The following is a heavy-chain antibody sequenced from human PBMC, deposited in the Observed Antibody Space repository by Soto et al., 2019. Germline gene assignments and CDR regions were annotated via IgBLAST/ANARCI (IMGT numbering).Heavy chain of an antibody. CDR2: IIPIFGTA. CDR3: ARDRVVGATTSYYYYGMDV. Sequence: QVQLVQSGAEVKKPGSSVKVSCKASGGTFSSYAISWVRQAPGQGLEWMGGIIPIFGTANYAQKFEGRVKITADEPTSTACTELSSMRSEDTAVYYCARDRVVGATTSYYYYGMDVWGQGTTVTVSS. J-gene: IGHJ6*02. V-gene: IGHV1-69*01. D-gene: IGHD1-26*01. CDR1: GGTFSSYA.